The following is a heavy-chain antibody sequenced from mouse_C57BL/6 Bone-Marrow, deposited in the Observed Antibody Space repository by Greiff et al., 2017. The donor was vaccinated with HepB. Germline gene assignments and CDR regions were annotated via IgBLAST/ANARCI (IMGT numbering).Heavy chain of an antibody. V-gene: IGHV6-3*01. J-gene: IGHJ4*01. CDR1: GFTFSNYW. CDR2: IRLKSDNYAT. Sequence: EVKVEESGGGLVQPGGSMKLSCVASGFTFSNYWMNWVRQSPEKGLEWVAQIRLKSDNYATHYAESVKGRFTISRDDSKSSVYLQMNNLRAEDTGIYYCRWLLPDYYAMDYWGQGTSVTVSS. CDR3: RWLLPDYYAMDY. D-gene: IGHD2-3*01.